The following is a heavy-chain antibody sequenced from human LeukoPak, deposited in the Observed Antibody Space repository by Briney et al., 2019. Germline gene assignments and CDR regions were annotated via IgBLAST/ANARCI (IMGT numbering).Heavy chain of an antibody. Sequence: SSVKVSCKASGGTFSSYAISWVRQAPGQGLEWMGRIIPIFGTANYAQKFQGRVTITTDESTGTAYMELSSLRSEDTAVYYCATSIMITFGGXEXRDXXGQGTLVTVS. CDR1: GGTFSSYA. CDR3: ATSIMITFGGXEXRDX. CDR2: IIPIFGTA. D-gene: IGHD3-16*01. J-gene: IGHJ4*02. V-gene: IGHV1-69*05.